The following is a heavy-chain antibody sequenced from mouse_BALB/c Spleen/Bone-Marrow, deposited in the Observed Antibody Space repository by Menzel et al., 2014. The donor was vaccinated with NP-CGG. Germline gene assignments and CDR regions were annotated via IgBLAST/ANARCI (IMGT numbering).Heavy chain of an antibody. D-gene: IGHD2-1*01. CDR1: GDSITSGY. Sequence: VQLQQSGPSLVKPSQTLSLTCSVTGDSITSGYWNWIRTFPGNKLEHMGHISYSGSTYYNPSLKSRISITRDTSKNQFYLQLNSVTTEDTATYYCARRDYGKHFDVWGAGTTVTVSS. CDR2: ISYSGST. CDR3: ARRDYGKHFDV. J-gene: IGHJ1*01. V-gene: IGHV3-8*02.